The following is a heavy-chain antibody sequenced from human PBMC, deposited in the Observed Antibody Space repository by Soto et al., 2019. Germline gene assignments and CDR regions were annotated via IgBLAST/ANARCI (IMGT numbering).Heavy chain of an antibody. CDR1: GGSFSGYY. CDR2: INHSGST. Sequence: SETLSLTCAVYGGSFSGYYWSWIRQPPGKGLEWIGEINHSGSTNYNPSLKSRVTISVDTSKNQFSLKLSSVTAADTAVYYCARGRRLGYYGSGSLSPYYYYYGMDVWGQGTTVTVSS. CDR3: ARGRRLGYYGSGSLSPYYYYYGMDV. J-gene: IGHJ6*02. V-gene: IGHV4-34*01. D-gene: IGHD3-10*01.